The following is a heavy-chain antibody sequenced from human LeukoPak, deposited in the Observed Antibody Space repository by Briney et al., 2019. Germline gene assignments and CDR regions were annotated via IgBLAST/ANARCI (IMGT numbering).Heavy chain of an antibody. CDR1: GDSVSSNMAA. CDR3: SRELAWGPAHY. J-gene: IGHJ4*02. V-gene: IGHV6-1*01. CDR2: TYYRSGWYN. D-gene: IGHD2-2*01. Sequence: SQTLSVTCAMSGDSVSSNMAAWGWIRQSPSRGLEWLGRTYYRSGWYNDYALSVESRITINPDTSKNQVSLQLTSVTPEDTAVYYCSRELAWGPAHYWGRGTLVTVSS.